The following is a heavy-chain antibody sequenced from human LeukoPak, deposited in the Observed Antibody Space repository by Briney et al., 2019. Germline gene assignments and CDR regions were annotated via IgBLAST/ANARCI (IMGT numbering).Heavy chain of an antibody. CDR2: ITSVSSIL. D-gene: IGHD1-1*01. J-gene: IGHJ3*02. CDR1: GFTFSSYT. CDR3: ARDLDWTFDI. V-gene: IGHV3-48*02. Sequence: PGGSLRLSCAASGFTFSSYTMNWVRQAPGKGLGWVSYITSVSSILSYADSVKGRFTISRDNAKNSLYLQMNSLRDEDTAVYYCARDLDWTFDIWGQGTMVTVSS.